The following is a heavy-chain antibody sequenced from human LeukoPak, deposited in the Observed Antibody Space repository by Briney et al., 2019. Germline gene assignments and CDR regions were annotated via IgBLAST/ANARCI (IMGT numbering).Heavy chain of an antibody. CDR3: ARGACSSTSCYIAY. D-gene: IGHD2-2*02. V-gene: IGHV3-21*01. J-gene: IGHJ4*02. CDR2: ISSSSNYI. CDR1: GFTFSSYS. Sequence: GGSLRLSCAASGFTFSSYSMNWVRQAPGKGLEWVSSISSSSNYIYYADSVKGRFTISRDNAKNSLYLQMNSLRAEDTAVYYRARGACSSTSCYIAYWGQGTLVTVSS.